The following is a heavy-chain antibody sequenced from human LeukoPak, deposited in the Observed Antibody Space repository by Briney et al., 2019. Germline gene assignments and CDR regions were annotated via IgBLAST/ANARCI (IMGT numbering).Heavy chain of an antibody. CDR2: IKSTAHGGTT. Sequence: GGSLRLSCAASGFTFSNAYMSWVRQAPGKGLEWVGRIKSTAHGGTTEYAAPVKGRFTISRDDSRNTLFLQMNSLQTEDAALYYCATYSSSYYYCGYWGQGTLVTVSS. D-gene: IGHD6-13*01. CDR1: GFTFSNAY. V-gene: IGHV3-15*01. J-gene: IGHJ4*02. CDR3: ATYSSSYYYCGY.